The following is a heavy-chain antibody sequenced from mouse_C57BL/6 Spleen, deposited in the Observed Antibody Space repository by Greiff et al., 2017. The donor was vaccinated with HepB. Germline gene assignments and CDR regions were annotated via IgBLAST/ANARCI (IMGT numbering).Heavy chain of an antibody. CDR3: ARSPHYYGSLDY. Sequence: QVQLQQSGAELVKPGASVKISCKASGYAFSSYWMNWVKQRPGKGLEWIGQIYPGDGDTNYNGKFKGKATLTADKSSSTAYMQLSSLTSEDSAVYFCARSPHYYGSLDYWGQGTTLTVSS. V-gene: IGHV1-80*01. CDR2: IYPGDGDT. J-gene: IGHJ2*01. CDR1: GYAFSSYW. D-gene: IGHD1-1*01.